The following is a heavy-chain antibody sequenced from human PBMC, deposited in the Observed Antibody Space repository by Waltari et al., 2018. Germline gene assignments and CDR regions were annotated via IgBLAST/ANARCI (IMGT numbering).Heavy chain of an antibody. J-gene: IGHJ4*02. V-gene: IGHV3-23*04. Sequence: EVQLVESGGDLVQPGGSLRLSCAASVFTFSSDPLSWVRQAPGKGLEWVSGISGSGGETYYADSVKGRFIISRDNSKNTLYLQMNSLRAEDTAVYYCVKSGQSLAARYFDYWGQGTLVTVSS. D-gene: IGHD6-6*01. CDR2: ISGSGGET. CDR1: VFTFSSDP. CDR3: VKSGQSLAARYFDY.